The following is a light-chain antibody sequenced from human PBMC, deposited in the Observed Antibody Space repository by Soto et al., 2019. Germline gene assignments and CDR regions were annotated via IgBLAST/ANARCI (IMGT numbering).Light chain of an antibody. CDR1: QSVSSY. CDR2: DAS. J-gene: IGKJ2*02. Sequence: EIVLTQSPATLSLSPGERATLSCRASQSVSSYLAWYQQKTGQAPRLLIYDASNRATGIPARFSGSGSGTDFTLTISSLEPEDFAVYYCQQRSNWPPSCTFGEGTKLEIK. V-gene: IGKV3-11*01. CDR3: QQRSNWPPSCT.